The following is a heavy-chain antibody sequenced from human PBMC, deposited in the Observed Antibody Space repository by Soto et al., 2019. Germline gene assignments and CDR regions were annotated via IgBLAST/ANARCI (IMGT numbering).Heavy chain of an antibody. CDR3: ARLFNPGSAAGLDY. CDR2: IYPDDSDT. J-gene: IGHJ4*02. V-gene: IGHV5-51*01. CDR1: GYDFSSYW. Sequence: GESLKISCKGSGYDFSSYWIGWVRQMPGKGLEWVGIIYPDDSDTRYSPSFQGQTTISADKFISTAYLQWSSLKASDTAMYYCARLFNPGSAAGLDYWGQGALVTVSS. D-gene: IGHD6-13*01.